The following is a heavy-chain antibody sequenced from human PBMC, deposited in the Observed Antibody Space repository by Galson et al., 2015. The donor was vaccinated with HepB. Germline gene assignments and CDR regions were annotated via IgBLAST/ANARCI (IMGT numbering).Heavy chain of an antibody. V-gene: IGHV5-51*01. D-gene: IGHD2-15*01. CDR2: IYPGDSDT. J-gene: IGHJ4*02. CDR1: GYDFSNFW. CDR3: ARGSDCSGGACYSSHFDY. Sequence: KVSCKASGYDFSNFWIGWVRQMPGKGLEWVGIIYPGDSDTRYSPAFQGQVTFSVDRSLNTAYLGWSSLKSSDTAMFYCARGSDCSGGACYSSHFDYWGQGTLATVSS.